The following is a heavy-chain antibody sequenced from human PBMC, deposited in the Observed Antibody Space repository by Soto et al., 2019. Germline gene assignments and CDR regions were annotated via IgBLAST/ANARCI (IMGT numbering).Heavy chain of an antibody. D-gene: IGHD5-18*01. J-gene: IGHJ6*03. CDR3: AKGGGRGYSYGSDYYYKDV. CDR1: GFTFSSYA. Sequence: PGGSLRLSCAASGFTFSSYAMSWVRQAPGKGLEWVSAISGSGGSTYYADSVKGRFTISRDNSKNTLYLQMNSLRAEDTAVYYCAKGGGRGYSYGSDYYYKDVWGKGTTVTVSS. CDR2: ISGSGGST. V-gene: IGHV3-23*01.